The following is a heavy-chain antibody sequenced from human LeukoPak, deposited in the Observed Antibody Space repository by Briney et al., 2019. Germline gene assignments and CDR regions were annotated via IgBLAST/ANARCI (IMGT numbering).Heavy chain of an antibody. V-gene: IGHV4-61*02. CDR1: GGSISSGSYY. CDR3: ARDQALGYGWPTVLAIDI. J-gene: IGHJ3*02. D-gene: IGHD6-19*01. CDR2: IYTSGST. Sequence: PSETLSLTCTVSGGSISSGSYYWSWIRQPAGKGLEWIGRIYTSGSTNYNPSLKSRVTISVGTSKNQFSLKLSSVTAADTAVYYCARDQALGYGWPTVLAIDIWGQGTMVTVSS.